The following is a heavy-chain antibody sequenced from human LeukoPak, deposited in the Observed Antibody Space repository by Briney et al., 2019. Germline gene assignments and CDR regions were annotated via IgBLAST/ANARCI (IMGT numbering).Heavy chain of an antibody. J-gene: IGHJ4*02. Sequence: PGGSLRLSCAASGFTFSSYAMSWVRQAPGKGLEWVSAISGSGGSTYYADSVKGRFTISRDNSKDTLYLQMNSLRAEDTAVYYCAKDPPGIAVAGIFVGSWSYIWGQGTLVTVSS. CDR2: ISGSGGST. V-gene: IGHV3-23*01. D-gene: IGHD6-19*01. CDR3: AKDPPGIAVAGIFVGSWSYI. CDR1: GFTFSSYA.